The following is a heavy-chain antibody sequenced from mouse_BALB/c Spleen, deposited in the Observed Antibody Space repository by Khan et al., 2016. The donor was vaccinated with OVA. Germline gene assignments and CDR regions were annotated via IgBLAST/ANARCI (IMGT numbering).Heavy chain of an antibody. CDR3: ARSMSSTWYFDV. V-gene: IGHV5-17*02. J-gene: IGHJ1*01. CDR2: ISSGNATI. Sequence: EVELVESGGGLVQPGGSRKLSCAASGFTFSSFGMHWVRQAPEKGLEWVAYISSGNATIYYADIVKGRFTISRDNPKNTLFLQMTSLRSEDTAMYYCARSMSSTWYFDVWGAGTTVTVSS. CDR1: GFTFSSFG.